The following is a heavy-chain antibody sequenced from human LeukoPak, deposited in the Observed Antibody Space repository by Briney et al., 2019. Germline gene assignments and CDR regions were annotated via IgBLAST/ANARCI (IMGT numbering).Heavy chain of an antibody. V-gene: IGHV3-53*01. Sequence: GGSLRLSCAASGFAVSSNYMNWVRQAPGKGLEWVSVLYPDGRTYYADSVKGRFTISRDVSKNTLFLQMTSLRAEDAAVYYCAKAKGWYGEGYFDYWGQGTLVTVSS. CDR2: LYPDGRT. CDR1: GFAVSSNY. J-gene: IGHJ4*02. D-gene: IGHD3-10*01. CDR3: AKAKGWYGEGYFDY.